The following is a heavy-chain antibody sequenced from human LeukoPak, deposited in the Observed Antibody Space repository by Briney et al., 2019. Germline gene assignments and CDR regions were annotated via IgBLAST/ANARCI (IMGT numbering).Heavy chain of an antibody. J-gene: IGHJ4*02. CDR2: SSNKADSYTT. V-gene: IGHV3-72*01. D-gene: IGHD3-10*01. Sequence: GGSLRLSCAASGFTFRNHWMGWVRQAPGKGLEWVGHSSNKADSYTTEYDASVKGRFTISRDNSKNSLYLQMSSLKPEDTAVYYCARTLFRGNDYWGQGTLVTVSS. CDR3: ARTLFRGNDY. CDR1: GFTFRNHW.